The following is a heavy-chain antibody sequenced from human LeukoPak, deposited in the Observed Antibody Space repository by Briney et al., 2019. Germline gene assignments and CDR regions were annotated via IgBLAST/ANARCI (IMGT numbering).Heavy chain of an antibody. Sequence: GGSLRLSCAASGFTFSSYGMHWVRQAPGKGLEWVAVISYDGSNKYYADSVKGRFTISRDNSKNTLYLQMNSLRAEDTAVYYCAKLGPDCGGDCWPFDYWGQGTLVTVSS. D-gene: IGHD2-21*02. V-gene: IGHV3-30*18. CDR1: GFTFSSYG. CDR3: AKLGPDCGGDCWPFDY. J-gene: IGHJ4*02. CDR2: ISYDGSNK.